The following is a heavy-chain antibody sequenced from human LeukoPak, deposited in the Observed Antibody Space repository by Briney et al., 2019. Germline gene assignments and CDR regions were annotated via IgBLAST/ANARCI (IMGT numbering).Heavy chain of an antibody. J-gene: IGHJ4*02. CDR3: AKLGGVWFGELDY. CDR2: TSGSGGST. Sequence: PGGSLRLSCAASGITFSDTWMSWVRQAPGKGLEWVSATSGSGGSTYYADSVKGRFTISRDNSKNTLYLQMNSLRAEDTAVYYCAKLGGVWFGELDYWGQGTLVTVSS. CDR1: GITFSDTW. D-gene: IGHD3-10*01. V-gene: IGHV3-23*01.